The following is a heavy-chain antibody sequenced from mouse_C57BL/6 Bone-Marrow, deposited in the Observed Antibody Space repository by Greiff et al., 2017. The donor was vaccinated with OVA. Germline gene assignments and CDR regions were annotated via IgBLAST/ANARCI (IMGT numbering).Heavy chain of an antibody. Sequence: EAGGGLVQPNGSLKLSCAASGFSFNTYAMNWVRQAPGKGLEWVARIRSKSNNYATYYADSVKDRFTISRDDSESMLYLHMNNVKTGDTAMCCCVHGGGWGQGTSVTVSS. J-gene: IGHJ4*01. CDR3: VHGGG. D-gene: IGHD1-1*02. V-gene: IGHV10-1*01. CDR1: GFSFNTYA. CDR2: IRSKSNNYAT.